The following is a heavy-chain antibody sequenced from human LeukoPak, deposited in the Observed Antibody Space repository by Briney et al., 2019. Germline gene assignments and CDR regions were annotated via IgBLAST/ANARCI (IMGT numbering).Heavy chain of an antibody. J-gene: IGHJ6*03. D-gene: IGHD3-16*01. CDR2: INHSGST. CDR1: GGSFSGYY. CDR3: ARKAPPKGAHYMDV. V-gene: IGHV4-34*01. Sequence: SETLSLTCAVYGGSFSGYYWSWIRQPPGKGLEWIGEINHSGSTNYNPSLKSRVTISVDTSKNQFSLKLSSVTAADTAVYDCARKAPPKGAHYMDVWGQGTQVTIPS.